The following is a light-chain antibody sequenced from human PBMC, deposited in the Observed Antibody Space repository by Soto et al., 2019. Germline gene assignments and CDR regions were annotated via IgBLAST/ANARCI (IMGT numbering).Light chain of an antibody. Sequence: EIVLTQSPATLSLSPGERATLSCRASQSVRSYLAWYQQKPGQAPRLLIYDASNRATGIPARFSGSGSGTDFTLTISSLEPEDFAVYYCQQRRNWFGQGTRLEIK. J-gene: IGKJ5*01. CDR3: QQRRNW. CDR2: DAS. CDR1: QSVRSY. V-gene: IGKV3-11*01.